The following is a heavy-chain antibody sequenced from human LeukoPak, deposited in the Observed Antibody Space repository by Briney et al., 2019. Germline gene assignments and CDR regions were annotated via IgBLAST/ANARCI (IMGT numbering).Heavy chain of an antibody. J-gene: IGHJ4*02. CDR1: GFTFINYW. CDR3: AGHFGAWHYFDY. D-gene: IGHD3-3*01. CDR2: INNDGSRT. Sequence: GGFLRLSCAASGFTFINYWMHWVRQAPGKGLVWVSDINNDGSRTSHADSVKGRFTISRDNSKNTLYLQMNSLRPEDTAVYYCAGHFGAWHYFDYWGQGTLVTVSS. V-gene: IGHV3-74*01.